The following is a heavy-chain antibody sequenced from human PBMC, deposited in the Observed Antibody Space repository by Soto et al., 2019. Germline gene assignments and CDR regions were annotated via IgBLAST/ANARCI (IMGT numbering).Heavy chain of an antibody. CDR2: IYYSGST. V-gene: IGHV4-39*01. J-gene: IGHJ4*02. D-gene: IGHD1-26*01. CDR1: GGSISSSSYY. Sequence: SETLSLTCTVSGGSISSSSYYWGWIRQPPGKGLEWIGSIYYSGSTYYNPSLKSRVTISVDTSKNQFSLKLSSVTAADTAVYYCARRGRSYYVSYYFDYWGQGTLVTVSS. CDR3: ARRGRSYYVSYYFDY.